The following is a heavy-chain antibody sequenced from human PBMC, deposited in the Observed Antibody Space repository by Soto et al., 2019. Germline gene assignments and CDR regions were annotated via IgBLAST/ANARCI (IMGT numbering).Heavy chain of an antibody. J-gene: IGHJ6*02. CDR3: AIASIAAAGTHPYYYYYYGMDV. CDR2: INPNSGGT. V-gene: IGHV1-2*02. D-gene: IGHD6-13*01. CDR1: GYTFTGYY. Sequence: ASVKVSCKASGYTFTGYYMHWVRQAPGQGLEWMGWINPNSGGTNYAQKFQGRVTMTRDTSISTAYMELSRLRSDDTAVYYCAIASIAAAGTHPYYYYYYGMDVWGQGTTVTV.